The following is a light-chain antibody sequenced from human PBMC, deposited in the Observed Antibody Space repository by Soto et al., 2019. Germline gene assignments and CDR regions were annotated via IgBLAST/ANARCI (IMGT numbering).Light chain of an antibody. V-gene: IGKV1-39*01. CDR3: HQSYSTPLHT. CDR1: QSNSSF. Sequence: IQMTQFPYSLFDCVGERVHIACRTMQSNSSFLNWYQQKPGKAPKLLIYAASSLQSGVTSRCSGSGSGTDFTLTISSLQPADFATYYCHQSYSTPLHTFGQGTKVDIK. CDR2: AAS. J-gene: IGKJ2*01.